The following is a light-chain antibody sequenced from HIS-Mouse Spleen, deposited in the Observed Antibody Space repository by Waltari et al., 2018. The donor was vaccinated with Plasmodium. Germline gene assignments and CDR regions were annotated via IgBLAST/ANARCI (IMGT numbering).Light chain of an antibody. Sequence: SSELTQPLSVSVALGQTARITCGGNNNGSKNVQWYQPNPGPTPVLVIYRDSNRPSGIPERFSGSNSGNTATLTISRAQAGDEADYYCQVWDSSTVVFGGGTKLTVL. J-gene: IGLJ2*01. V-gene: IGLV3-9*01. CDR3: QVWDSSTVV. CDR1: NNGSKN. CDR2: RDS.